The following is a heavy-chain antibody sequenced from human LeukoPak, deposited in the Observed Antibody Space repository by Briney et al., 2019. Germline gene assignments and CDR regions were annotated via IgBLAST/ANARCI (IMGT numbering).Heavy chain of an antibody. J-gene: IGHJ4*02. V-gene: IGHV4-30-4*08. CDR1: GGSITSGGYY. Sequence: PSQTLSLTCTVSGGSITSGGYYWSWIRQRPGKGLEWIGYIYKTGSTNYNPSLKSRVTISVDTSKNQFSLKLSSVTAADTAVYYCARLDFSSWYGTDYWGQGTLVTVSP. CDR3: ARLDFSSWYGTDY. CDR2: IYKTGST. D-gene: IGHD6-13*01.